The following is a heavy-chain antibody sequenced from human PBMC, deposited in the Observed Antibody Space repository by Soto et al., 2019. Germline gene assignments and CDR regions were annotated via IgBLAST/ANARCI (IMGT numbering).Heavy chain of an antibody. V-gene: IGHV3-21*01. J-gene: IGHJ1*01. Sequence: GGSLRLSCAASGFAFSSYNMNWVRQAPGKGLEWVASITVSGNYKYCADSVKGRFTISRDNAKNSLDLQMNSLRADDTAVYYCPRGAQSYKPGVTTWLGFQHWGQGTLVTVSS. CDR2: ITVSGNYK. CDR3: PRGAQSYKPGVTTWLGFQH. D-gene: IGHD4-17*01. CDR1: GFAFSSYN.